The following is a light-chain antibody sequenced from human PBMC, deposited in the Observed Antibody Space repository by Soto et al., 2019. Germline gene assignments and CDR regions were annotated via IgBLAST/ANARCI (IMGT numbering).Light chain of an antibody. V-gene: IGKV3-11*01. J-gene: IGKJ4*01. CDR3: QQRNNWQPRLT. CDR1: QSVSGY. CDR2: DAS. Sequence: EVVLTQSPSTLSLSPGERATLSCRASQSVSGYLTWYQQKPGQAPRLLIYDASNRATGIPARFSGSGSGTDFTLTISRLEPEDFAVYYCQQRNNWQPRLTFGGGTKVDI.